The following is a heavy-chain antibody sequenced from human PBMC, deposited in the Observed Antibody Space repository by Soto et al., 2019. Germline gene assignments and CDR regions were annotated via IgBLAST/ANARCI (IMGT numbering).Heavy chain of an antibody. D-gene: IGHD1-1*01. Sequence: QVQLVQSGTEVKKPGASVTVSCKSSGYTFTDFYLHWLRQAPGQGLEWVGWINPKTGDTKSSQKFQGRVTMSRDTSGSTAYIDLTSLTSDDTAMYYCATGTNGTTGWYHPWGQGTRVTVSS. CDR1: GYTFTDFY. V-gene: IGHV1-2*02. CDR2: INPKTGDT. CDR3: ATGTNGTTGWYHP. J-gene: IGHJ5*02.